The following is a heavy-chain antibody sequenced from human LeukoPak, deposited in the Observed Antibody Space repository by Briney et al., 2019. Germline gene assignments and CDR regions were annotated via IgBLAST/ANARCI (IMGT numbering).Heavy chain of an antibody. J-gene: IGHJ6*02. CDR3: ATRPRSGYSPYYYYYGMDV. CDR2: FDPEDGET. Sequence: GASVKVSCKVSGYTLTELSMHWVRQAPGKGLEWMGGFDPEDGETIYARKFQGRVTMTEDTSTDTAYMELSSLRSEDTAVYYCATRPRSGYSPYYYYYGMDVWGQGTTVTVSS. V-gene: IGHV1-24*01. CDR1: GYTLTELS. D-gene: IGHD3-3*01.